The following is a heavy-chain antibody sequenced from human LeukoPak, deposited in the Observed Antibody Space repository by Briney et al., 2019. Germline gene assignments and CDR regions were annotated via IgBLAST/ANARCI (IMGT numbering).Heavy chain of an antibody. J-gene: IGHJ4*02. V-gene: IGHV4-31*03. Sequence: SQTLSLTCTVSGGSVSSASYSWTWIRQHPGKGLEWIGNINYRGSTYYNPSLKSRVNISIDTSKNQFSLKLNSVTAADTAVYYCARRTYYYDSSGYYFDYWGQGTLVTVSS. CDR3: ARRTYYYDSSGYYFDY. D-gene: IGHD3-22*01. CDR2: INYRGST. CDR1: GGSVSSASYS.